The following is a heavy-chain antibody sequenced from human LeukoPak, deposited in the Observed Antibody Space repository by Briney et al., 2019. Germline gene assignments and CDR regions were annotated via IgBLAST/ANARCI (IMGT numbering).Heavy chain of an antibody. CDR2: LNGDGRIT. Sequence: ETLSLTCTVSGGSISSSSYCWGWIRQPPGKGLVWVSRLNGDGRITNYADSVKGRFTISRDNAKNTLYLQMNSLRAEDTAVYYCAREQLGFSYGLWGQGTLVTVSS. CDR3: AREQLGFSYGL. V-gene: IGHV3-74*01. CDR1: GGSISSSSYC. J-gene: IGHJ4*02. D-gene: IGHD5-18*01.